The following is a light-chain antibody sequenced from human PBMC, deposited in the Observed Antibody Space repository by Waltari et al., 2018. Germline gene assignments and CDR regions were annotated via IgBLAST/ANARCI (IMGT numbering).Light chain of an antibody. J-gene: IGKJ5*01. CDR1: QSVVIN. V-gene: IGKV3-15*01. Sequence: ERVMTQSPATLSVSPGERVTLSCRASQSVVINFAWYQQKPGQAPRPLIYDTSTRATGIPARFSGSGSGTEFTLTISSLQSEDFAVYYCQQYNNWPLAFGQGTRLEIK. CDR2: DTS. CDR3: QQYNNWPLA.